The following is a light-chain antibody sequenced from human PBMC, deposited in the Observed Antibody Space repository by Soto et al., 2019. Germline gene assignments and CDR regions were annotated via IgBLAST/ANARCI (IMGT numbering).Light chain of an antibody. CDR3: QHYNNWPRT. CDR1: QSVSRS. V-gene: IGKV3-15*01. J-gene: IGKJ1*01. CDR2: GAS. Sequence: IVMTQSPATLSVSPGERATVSCRASQSVSRSLAWYQQKPGQAPRLLIYGASTRATGIPARFSGSGSGTEFTLTISSLQSEDFAVYYCQHYNNWPRTFGQGTKVEIK.